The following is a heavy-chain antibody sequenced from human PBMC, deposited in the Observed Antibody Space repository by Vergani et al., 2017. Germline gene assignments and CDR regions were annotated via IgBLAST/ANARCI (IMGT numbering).Heavy chain of an antibody. J-gene: IGHJ4*02. CDR3: ARATCSGGSCYRGFEY. V-gene: IGHV1-2*02. CDR1: GYTFTGYY. Sequence: QVQLVQSGAEVKKPGASVKVSCKASGYTFTGYYIQWVRQAPGQGLEWMGWINPNSDDTNFAQKFQGRVTITADESTSTAYMELSSLKSEDTAVFYCARATCSGGSCYRGFEYWGQGSLITVSS. D-gene: IGHD2-15*01. CDR2: INPNSDDT.